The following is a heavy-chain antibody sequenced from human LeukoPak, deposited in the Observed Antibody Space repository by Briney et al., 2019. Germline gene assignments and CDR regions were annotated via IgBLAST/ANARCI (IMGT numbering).Heavy chain of an antibody. CDR3: ARVSEVGGGDFMYYFDY. J-gene: IGHJ4*02. CDR1: GFTFSYYY. CDR2: ISSSSSYT. Sequence: GGSLRLSCAASGFTFSYYYMSWIRQAPGKGLEWVSYISSSSSYTNYADSVKGRFTISRDNAKNSLYLQMNSLRAEDTAVYYCARVSEVGGGDFMYYFDYWGQGTLVTVSS. D-gene: IGHD2-21*02. V-gene: IGHV3-11*05.